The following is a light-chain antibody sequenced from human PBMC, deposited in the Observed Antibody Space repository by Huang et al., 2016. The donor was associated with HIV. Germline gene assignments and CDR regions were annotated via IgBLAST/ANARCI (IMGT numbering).Light chain of an antibody. Sequence: EIVMTPSPATLSVSPGERATLSCRASQSVSSKLAWYQEKPGQSPRLLIYDASTRAAGIAARFSGSGSGTEFTLTISSLQSEDFAVYYCQQYNNWRTFGQGTKVEIK. J-gene: IGKJ1*01. V-gene: IGKV3-15*01. CDR3: QQYNNWRT. CDR2: DAS. CDR1: QSVSSK.